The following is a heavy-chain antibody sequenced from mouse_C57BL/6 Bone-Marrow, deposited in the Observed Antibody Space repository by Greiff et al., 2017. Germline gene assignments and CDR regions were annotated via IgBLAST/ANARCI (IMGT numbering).Heavy chain of an antibody. CDR2: ISYDGSN. V-gene: IGHV3-6*01. CDR3: ARDDYYGSSPTGYYFNY. D-gene: IGHD1-1*01. J-gene: IGHJ2*01. CDR1: GYSITSGYY. Sequence: EVHLVESGPGLVKPSQSLSLTCSVTGYSITSGYYWNWIRQFPGNKLEWMGYISYDGSNNYNPSLKNRISITRDTSKNQFFLKLNSVTTEDTATYYCARDDYYGSSPTGYYFNYWGQGTTLTVSS.